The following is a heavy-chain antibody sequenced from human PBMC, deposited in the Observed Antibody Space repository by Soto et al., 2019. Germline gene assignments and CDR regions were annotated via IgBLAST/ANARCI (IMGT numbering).Heavy chain of an antibody. V-gene: IGHV1-69*13. CDR2: IIPIFGTA. CDR1: GGTFSSYA. J-gene: IGHJ6*02. CDR3: ARDRSFASITRTIYYYYGMDV. D-gene: IGHD1-7*01. Sequence: SVKVSWKASGGTFSSYAISWVRQAPGQGLEWMGGIIPIFGTANYAQKFQGRVTITADESTSTAYMELSSLRSEDTAVYYSARDRSFASITRTIYYYYGMDVWGQGTTVTVSS.